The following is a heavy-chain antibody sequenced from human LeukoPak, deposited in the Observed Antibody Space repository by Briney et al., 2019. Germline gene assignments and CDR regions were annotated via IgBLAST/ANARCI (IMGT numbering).Heavy chain of an antibody. V-gene: IGHV3-23*01. CDR1: GFIFSSYA. CDR2: ISDSGGKT. D-gene: IGHD3-10*01. J-gene: IGHJ4*02. CDR3: VARAGGFRHFDY. Sequence: GGSLRLSCAASGFIFSSYAMSWVRPAPGKGLEWVSGISDSGGKTDSADSVKGRFTISRDNSKGKVYLQMNSLRAEDTAVYYCVARAGGFRHFDYWGQGTLVTVSS.